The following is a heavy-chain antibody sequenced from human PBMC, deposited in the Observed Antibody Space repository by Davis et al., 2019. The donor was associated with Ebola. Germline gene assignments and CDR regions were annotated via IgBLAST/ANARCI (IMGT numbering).Heavy chain of an antibody. CDR2: TYKSGYT. CDR1: GGAINTLSYY. CDR3: VRPSHSDPTSFDS. J-gene: IGHJ4*02. Sequence: PSETLSLTCTVSGGAINTLSYYWGWVRQAPGKGLEWLGITYKSGYTDYSPSLQSRLTISLDTSKNQVSLTLHDVTAEDSGVYYCVRPSHSDPTSFDSWGQGTLVTVSS. V-gene: IGHV4-39*01.